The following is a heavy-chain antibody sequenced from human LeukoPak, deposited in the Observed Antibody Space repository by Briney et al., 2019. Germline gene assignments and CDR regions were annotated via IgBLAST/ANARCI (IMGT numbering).Heavy chain of an antibody. V-gene: IGHV3-7*01. CDR2: IKPDGSEK. CDR3: ARAPAFGTVDY. CDR1: GFTFSSHW. D-gene: IGHD3-16*01. J-gene: IGHJ4*02. Sequence: GGSLRLSCAASGFTFSSHWMSWVRQAPGKGLEWVANIKPDGSEKYPVDSVKGRFTVSRDNAKNSLYLQMNRLRDEDSAVYYCARAPAFGTVDYWGQGTLVTVSS.